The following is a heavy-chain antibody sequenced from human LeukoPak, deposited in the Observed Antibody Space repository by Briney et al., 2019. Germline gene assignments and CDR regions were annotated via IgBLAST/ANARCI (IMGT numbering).Heavy chain of an antibody. J-gene: IGHJ4*02. Sequence: SETLSLTCAVSGYSISSGYSWGWIRQPPGKGLEWIGSFFYGGSPYYNPSLKSRVTISVDTSKNQFSLKVTSLTAADTAVYYCVRVISGGYFDNWGQGTLLSVSS. D-gene: IGHD7-27*01. CDR2: FFYGGSP. V-gene: IGHV4-38-2*01. CDR3: VRVISGGYFDN. CDR1: GYSISSGYS.